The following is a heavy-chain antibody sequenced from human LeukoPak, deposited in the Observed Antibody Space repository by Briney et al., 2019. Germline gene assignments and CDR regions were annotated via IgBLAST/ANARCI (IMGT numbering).Heavy chain of an antibody. J-gene: IGHJ4*02. CDR3: ARPLCSSTSCSYYFDY. V-gene: IGHV5-51*01. Sequence: GESLKISCKGSGYSLTSYWIGWVRQMPGKGLEWMGIIYPGDSDTRYSPSFQGQVTISADKSISTAYLQWSSLKASDTAMYYCARPLCSSTSCSYYFDYWGQGTLVTVSS. CDR2: IYPGDSDT. CDR1: GYSLTSYW. D-gene: IGHD2-2*01.